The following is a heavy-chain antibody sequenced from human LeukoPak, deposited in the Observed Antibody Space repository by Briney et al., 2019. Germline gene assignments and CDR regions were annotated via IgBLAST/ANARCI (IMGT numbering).Heavy chain of an antibody. J-gene: IGHJ4*02. Sequence: SEGSLRLSCAASGFTFSSYAMHWVRQAPGKGLEWVAVISYDGSNKYYADSVKGRFTISRDNSKNTLYLQMNSLRAEDTAVYYCARARGGQQLVVDYWGQGTLVTVSS. CDR2: ISYDGSNK. V-gene: IGHV3-30*04. CDR3: ARARGGQQLVVDY. CDR1: GFTFSSYA. D-gene: IGHD6-13*01.